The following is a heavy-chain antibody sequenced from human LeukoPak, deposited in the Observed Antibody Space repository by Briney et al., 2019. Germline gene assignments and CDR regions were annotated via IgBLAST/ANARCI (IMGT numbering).Heavy chain of an antibody. CDR1: GFSFSDYY. Sequence: GGSLRLSCSASGFSFSDYYMSWIRKAPGKGLEWISYISLIGSTIYYADSVKGRFTISRDNAKSSLYLQVNSLRAEDTAVYYCARDYYGSGSLGVWGQGTTVTVSS. CDR2: ISLIGSTI. CDR3: ARDYYGSGSLGV. J-gene: IGHJ6*02. V-gene: IGHV3-11*01. D-gene: IGHD3-10*01.